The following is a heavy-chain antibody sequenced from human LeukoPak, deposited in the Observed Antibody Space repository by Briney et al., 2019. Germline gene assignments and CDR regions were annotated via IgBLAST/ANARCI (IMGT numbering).Heavy chain of an antibody. CDR2: ISGSGGST. Sequence: GGSLRLSCAASGFAFSSYAISWVRQAPGKWLEWVSIISGSGGSTYYADSVKGRFTISRDNSKNTLYLQMNSLRAEDTAVYYCAKGGYGVYYYMDVWGKGTTVTVSS. CDR1: GFAFSSYA. D-gene: IGHD5-12*01. CDR3: AKGGYGVYYYMDV. J-gene: IGHJ6*03. V-gene: IGHV3-23*01.